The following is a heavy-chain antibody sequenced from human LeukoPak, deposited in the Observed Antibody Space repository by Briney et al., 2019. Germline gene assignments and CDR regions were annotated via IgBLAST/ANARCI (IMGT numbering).Heavy chain of an antibody. Sequence: GGSLRLSCAASGFTFSGYWMSWVRQATGKGLEWVANIKQDGSEKYYVDSVKGRFTISRDNAKNSLYLQMNSLRPEDTAVYYCAKCPILRGFDYYFDNWGRGTLVTVSS. CDR3: AKCPILRGFDYYFDN. D-gene: IGHD5-12*01. CDR1: GFTFSGYW. J-gene: IGHJ4*02. CDR2: IKQDGSEK. V-gene: IGHV3-7*01.